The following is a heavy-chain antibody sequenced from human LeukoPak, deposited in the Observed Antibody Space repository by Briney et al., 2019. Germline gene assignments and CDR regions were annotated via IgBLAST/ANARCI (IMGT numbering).Heavy chain of an antibody. Sequence: GGSLRLSCAASGFTFSSYAMSWVRQAPGKGLEWGSAIIGSGGSTYYADSVKGRFTISRDNSKNTLYLQMNSLRAEDTAVYYCAKDLLRYFDWLGGGWGQGTLVTVSS. J-gene: IGHJ4*02. CDR1: GFTFSSYA. CDR3: AKDLLRYFDWLGGG. V-gene: IGHV3-23*01. CDR2: IIGSGGST. D-gene: IGHD3-9*01.